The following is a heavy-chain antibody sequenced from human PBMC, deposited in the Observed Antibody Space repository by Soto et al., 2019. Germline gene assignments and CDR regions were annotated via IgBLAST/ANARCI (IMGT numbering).Heavy chain of an antibody. CDR2: INPSGGST. CDR3: ARFQRGIAAASNYYYYYGMDA. Sequence: ASVKVSCKASGYTFTSYYMHWVRQAPGQGLEWMGIINPSGGSTSYAQKFQGRATMTRDTSTSTVYMELSSLRSEDTAVYYCARFQRGIAAASNYYYYYGMDAWGQGTTVTVSS. CDR1: GYTFTSYY. J-gene: IGHJ6*02. D-gene: IGHD6-13*01. V-gene: IGHV1-46*01.